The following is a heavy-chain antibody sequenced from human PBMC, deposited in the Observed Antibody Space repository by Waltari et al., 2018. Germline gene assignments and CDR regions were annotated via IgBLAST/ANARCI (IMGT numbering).Heavy chain of an antibody. CDR2: INHSGST. J-gene: IGHJ5*02. D-gene: IGHD6-19*01. V-gene: IGHV4-34*01. Sequence: QVQLQQWGAGLLKPSETLSLTCAVYGGSFSGYYWSWIRQPPGKGLEWIGEINHSGSTNHNPSLKSRVTISVDTSKNQFSLKLSSVTAADTAVYYCASHSQWLVRWGWFDPWGQGTLVTVSS. CDR1: GGSFSGYY. CDR3: ASHSQWLVRWGWFDP.